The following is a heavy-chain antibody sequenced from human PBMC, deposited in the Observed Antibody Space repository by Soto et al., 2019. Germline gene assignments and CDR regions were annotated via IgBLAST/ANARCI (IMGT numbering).Heavy chain of an antibody. D-gene: IGHD3-22*01. V-gene: IGHV3-23*01. CDR3: AKLTYPSDSTGYYYERVSGWIDS. CDR2: ISASGGTA. J-gene: IGHJ5*01. Sequence: GGSLRLSCAASGFMFSSYAMSWVRQAPGKXLEWVSSISASGGTANLADSVEGRCTISRDNSKSTLYLQMNSLRAEDTAVYYCAKLTYPSDSTGYYYERVSGWIDSWGQGTLVTVSS. CDR1: GFMFSSYA.